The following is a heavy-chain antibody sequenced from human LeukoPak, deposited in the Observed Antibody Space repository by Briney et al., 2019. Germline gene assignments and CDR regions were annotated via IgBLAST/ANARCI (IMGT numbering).Heavy chain of an antibody. CDR1: GLTFSPYW. CDR2: VNGDGTST. J-gene: IGHJ4*02. CDR3: ARGGSSRSFDY. V-gene: IGHV3-74*03. Sequence: GGSRRLSCAASGLTFSPYWMHWVRQAPGKGLVWVSHVNGDGTSTTYADSVKGRFTISRDNAKSTLYLQMNSLRAEDTAVYYCARGGSSRSFDYWGQGALVTVSS. D-gene: IGHD6-13*01.